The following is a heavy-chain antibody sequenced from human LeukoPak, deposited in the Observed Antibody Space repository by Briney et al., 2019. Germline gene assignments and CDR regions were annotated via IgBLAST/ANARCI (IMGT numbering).Heavy chain of an antibody. D-gene: IGHD3-16*01. CDR2: ISASGST. J-gene: IGHJ4*02. Sequence: SETLSLTCTVSGGSVSSGSYYWSWIRQPPGKGLEWIGYISASGSTNYSPSLKSRVIISVDTFKNQFSLRLSSVTAADTAVYYCAKWRGGALPFDYWGQGTLVTVSS. CDR3: AKWRGGALPFDY. CDR1: GGSVSSGSYY. V-gene: IGHV4-61*01.